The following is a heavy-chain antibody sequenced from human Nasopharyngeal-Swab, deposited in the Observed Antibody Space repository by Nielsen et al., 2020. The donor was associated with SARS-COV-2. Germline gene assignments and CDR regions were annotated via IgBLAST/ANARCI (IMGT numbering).Heavy chain of an antibody. V-gene: IGHV3-21*01. J-gene: IGHJ4*02. CDR2: ISSSSSYI. Sequence: GGSLRLSCAASGFTFSSYSMNWVRQAPGKGLEWVSSISSSSSYIYYADSVKGRFTISRDNAKNSLYLQMNSLRAEDTAVYYCARLGWIAAAGTGKSYWGQGTLVTVSS. D-gene: IGHD6-13*01. CDR1: GFTFSSYS. CDR3: ARLGWIAAAGTGKSY.